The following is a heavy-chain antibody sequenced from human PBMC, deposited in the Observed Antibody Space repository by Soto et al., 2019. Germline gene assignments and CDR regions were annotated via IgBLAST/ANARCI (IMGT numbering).Heavy chain of an antibody. CDR3: XXXXXSGLNLYFFYGLDV. V-gene: IGHV2-5*01. J-gene: IGHJ6*02. CDR1: GFSLSTSGVG. Sequence: QITLKESGPTLAKPTQTLTLTCSFSGFSLSTSGVGVGWIRQPPGKALEWLAVIYWNDDKRYSPSLKSRLTITKDTPKNQVVLTMTNMDPVXTXTXXXXXXXXSGLNLYFFYGLDVWGQGTTVTX. D-gene: IGHD5-12*01. CDR2: IYWNDDK.